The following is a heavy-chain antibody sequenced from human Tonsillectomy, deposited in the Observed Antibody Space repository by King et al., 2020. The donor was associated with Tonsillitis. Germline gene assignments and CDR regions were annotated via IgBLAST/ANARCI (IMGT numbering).Heavy chain of an antibody. V-gene: IGHV1-69*01. Sequence: QLVQSGAEVKKPGSSVKVSCKASGGTFSSYAISWVRQAPGQGLEWMGGIIPIFGTANYAQKFQGRVTITADESTSTAYMELSSLRSEDTAVYYCAECASWRLRLGELSCPLDYWGQGTLVTVSS. D-gene: IGHD3-16*02. J-gene: IGHJ4*02. CDR2: IIPIFGTA. CDR1: GGTFSSYA. CDR3: AECASWRLRLGELSCPLDY.